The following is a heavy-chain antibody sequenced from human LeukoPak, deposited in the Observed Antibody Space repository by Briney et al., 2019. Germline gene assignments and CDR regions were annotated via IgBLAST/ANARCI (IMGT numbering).Heavy chain of an antibody. Sequence: ASVKVSCKASGYTFTGYYMHWVRQAPGQGLEWMGWINPNSGGTNYAQKFQGRVTMTRDTSISTAYMELSRLRSDDTAVYYCAGDVLRYFDWLSLPSNDAFDIWGQGTMVTVSS. D-gene: IGHD3-9*01. CDR3: AGDVLRYFDWLSLPSNDAFDI. CDR1: GYTFTGYY. V-gene: IGHV1-2*02. J-gene: IGHJ3*02. CDR2: INPNSGGT.